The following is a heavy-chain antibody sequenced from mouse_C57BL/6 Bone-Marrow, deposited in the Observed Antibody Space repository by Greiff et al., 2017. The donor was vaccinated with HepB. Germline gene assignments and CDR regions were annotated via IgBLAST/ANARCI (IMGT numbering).Heavy chain of an antibody. CDR2: IRLKSDNYAT. CDR1: GFTFSNYW. CDR3: IGGELGRVYFDV. J-gene: IGHJ1*03. D-gene: IGHD4-1*01. Sequence: EVKLVESGGGLVQPGGSMKLSCVASGFTFSNYWMNWVRQSPEKGLEWVAQIRLKSDNYATHYAESVKGRFTISRDDSKSSVYLQMNNLRAEDTGIYYCIGGELGRVYFDVWGTGTTVTVSS. V-gene: IGHV6-3*01.